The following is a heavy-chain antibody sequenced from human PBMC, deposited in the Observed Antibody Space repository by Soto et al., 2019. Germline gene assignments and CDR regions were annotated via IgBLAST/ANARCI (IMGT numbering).Heavy chain of an antibody. J-gene: IGHJ4*02. D-gene: IGHD3-9*01. Sequence: QVQLQESGPGLVMPSQTLSLTCSVSGGSISSGGYYWSWIRQHPGKGLEWIGYIYYSGSTSHNPSPKSRVTISVDTSKNQFPLKLSSVSAADTAVYNSARYLKGQFNYGGQGNLVTVSS. CDR2: IYYSGST. V-gene: IGHV4-31*03. CDR1: GGSISSGGYY. CDR3: ARYLKGQFNY.